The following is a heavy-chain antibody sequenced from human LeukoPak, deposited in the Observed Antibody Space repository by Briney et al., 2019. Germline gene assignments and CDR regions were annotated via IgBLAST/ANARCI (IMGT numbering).Heavy chain of an antibody. CDR1: GVTFTGYF. CDR3: AREGSSGHDWYAFYI. D-gene: IGHD5-12*01. J-gene: IGHJ3*02. V-gene: IGHV1-2*02. CDR2: MNFNNGGT. Sequence: ASVKVSCKASGVTFTGYFVQWVRQAPGQGLEWVGWMNFNNGGTRCAPKFQGRVTMTRDTSISTAYMELNSLRSDDTAMYYCAREGSSGHDWYAFYIWGQETMVTVSS.